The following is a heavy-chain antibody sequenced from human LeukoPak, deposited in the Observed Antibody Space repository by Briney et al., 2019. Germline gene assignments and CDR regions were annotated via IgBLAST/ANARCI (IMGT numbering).Heavy chain of an antibody. J-gene: IGHJ4*02. CDR3: AAARSPYYDILTGYYNFDY. CDR1: GGTFSSYA. Sequence: SVKVSCKASGGTFSSYAISWVRQAPGQGLEWMGGIIPIFGTAIYAQKFQGRVTITADESTSTAYMELSSLRSEDTAVYYCAAARSPYYDILTGYYNFDYWGQGTLVTVSS. D-gene: IGHD3-9*01. CDR2: IIPIFGTA. V-gene: IGHV1-69*01.